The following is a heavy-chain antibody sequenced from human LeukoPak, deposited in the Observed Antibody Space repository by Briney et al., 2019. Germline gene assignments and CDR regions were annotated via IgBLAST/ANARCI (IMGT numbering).Heavy chain of an antibody. J-gene: IGHJ6*03. V-gene: IGHV4-59*02. CDR1: GGSVSSHF. D-gene: IGHD4/OR15-4a*01. Sequence: PSETLSLTCTVSGGSVSSHFWSWIRQPPGKGLEWIGYIYNSGITNYNPSLKSRVTMSVDTSKNQFSLMLMSVNAADTAVYYCARDHLPAGAPGYYMDVWGKGTTVTVS. CDR2: IYNSGIT. CDR3: ARDHLPAGAPGYYMDV.